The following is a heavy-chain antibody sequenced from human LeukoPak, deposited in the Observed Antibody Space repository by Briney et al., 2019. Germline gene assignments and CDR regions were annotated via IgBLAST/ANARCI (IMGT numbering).Heavy chain of an antibody. J-gene: IGHJ5*02. CDR1: GGSINSYY. Sequence: PSETLSLXCTVSGGSINSYYLNWIRQPPGKGLEWIGYIHTSGTTIYNPSLKRRVTISLDTSKNQFSLKLSSVTAADTAVYYCARRIWPWGQGTLVTVSS. CDR3: ARRIWP. V-gene: IGHV4-59*01. CDR2: IHTSGTT.